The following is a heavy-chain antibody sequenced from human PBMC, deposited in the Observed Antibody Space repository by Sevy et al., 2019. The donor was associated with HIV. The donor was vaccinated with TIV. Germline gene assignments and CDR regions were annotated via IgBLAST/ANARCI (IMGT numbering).Heavy chain of an antibody. J-gene: IGHJ6*03. CDR2: INSDGSST. D-gene: IGHD3-16*01. CDR3: ARETYDCYYYYMDV. V-gene: IGHV3-74*01. Sequence: GGSLRLSCAASGFTFSSYWMHWVRQAPGKGLVWVSRINSDGSSTSYADSVKGRFTISRDNAKNTLYLQMNSLRAEDTAVYYCARETYDCYYYYMDVWGKGTTVTVSS. CDR1: GFTFSSYW.